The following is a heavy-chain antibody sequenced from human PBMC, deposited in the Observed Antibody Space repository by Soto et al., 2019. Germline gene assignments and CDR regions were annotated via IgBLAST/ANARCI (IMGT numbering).Heavy chain of an antibody. D-gene: IGHD3-10*01. CDR3: WRDFGNFANYKYYYGMSV. V-gene: IGHV3-30*03. Sequence: GESLKISCVTSGFTFREYGFHWVRQAPGKGLDWVAMISFDGNKVNYAESVKGRLTISRDPTKNTLYLQMTSLTAEDAAVYYCWRDFGNFANYKYYYGMSVWGQGTTVTVSS. J-gene: IGHJ6*02. CDR2: ISFDGNKV. CDR1: GFTFREYG.